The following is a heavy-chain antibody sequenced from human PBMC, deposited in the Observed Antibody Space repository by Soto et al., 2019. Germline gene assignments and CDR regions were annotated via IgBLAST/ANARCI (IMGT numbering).Heavy chain of an antibody. D-gene: IGHD3-3*01. CDR1: GFTFSIYW. V-gene: IGHV3-74*01. CDR2: INSDGSST. CDR3: ARGSLLEDYYYGMDV. J-gene: IGHJ6*02. Sequence: EVQLVESGGGLVQPGGSLRLSCAASGFTFSIYWMHWVRQAPGKGLVWVSRINSDGSSTSYADSVKGRFTISRDNAKNTLYVQMNSLRAEDTAVYYCARGSLLEDYYYGMDVWGQGTTVTVSS.